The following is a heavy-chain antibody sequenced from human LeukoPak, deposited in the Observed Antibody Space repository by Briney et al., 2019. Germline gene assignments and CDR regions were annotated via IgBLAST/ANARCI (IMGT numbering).Heavy chain of an antibody. Sequence: ASVTVSCKASGYTFTGYYMHWVRQAPGQGLEWMGWINPNSGGTNYAQKFQGRVTMTRDTSISTAYMELSRLRSDDTAVYYCARGLGGDGGWYFDLWGRGTLVTVSS. D-gene: IGHD3-16*01. CDR1: GYTFTGYY. V-gene: IGHV1-2*02. CDR2: INPNSGGT. CDR3: ARGLGGDGGWYFDL. J-gene: IGHJ2*01.